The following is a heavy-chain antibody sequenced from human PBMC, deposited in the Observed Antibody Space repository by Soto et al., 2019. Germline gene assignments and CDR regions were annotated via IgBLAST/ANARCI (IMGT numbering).Heavy chain of an antibody. CDR1: VFTFTIDV. D-gene: IGHD4-17*01. J-gene: IGHJ6*02. CDR3: ARDTDRLDV. V-gene: IGHV1-3*01. Sequence: ALLKGDRKSFVFTFTIDVIDWGRQAPGQRLEWMEWINVGNGKKKYSQKFQGRVTITRDTSASKAYMELSSLRPEDTAVYYCARDTDRLDVWAQGTTV. CDR2: INVGNGKK.